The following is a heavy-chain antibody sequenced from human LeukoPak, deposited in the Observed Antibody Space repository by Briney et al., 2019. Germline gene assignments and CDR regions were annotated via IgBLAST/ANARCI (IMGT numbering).Heavy chain of an antibody. V-gene: IGHV1-8*02. J-gene: IGHJ5*02. D-gene: IGHD3-10*01. Sequence: ASVKVSCKASGYSFTNYAMNWVRQAPGQGLEWMGWMNPNSGNTGYAQKFQGRVTMTRNTSISTAYMELSSLRSEDTAVYYCARARRGRRFGELFNDWFDPWGQGTLVTVSS. CDR1: GYSFTNYA. CDR2: MNPNSGNT. CDR3: ARARRGRRFGELFNDWFDP.